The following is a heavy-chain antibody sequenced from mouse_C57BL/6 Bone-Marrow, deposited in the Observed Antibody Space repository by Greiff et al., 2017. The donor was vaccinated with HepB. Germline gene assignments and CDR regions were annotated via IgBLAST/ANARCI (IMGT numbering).Heavy chain of an antibody. V-gene: IGHV1-19*01. Sequence: VQLQQSGPVLVKPGASVKMSCKASGYTFTDYYMNWVKQSHGKSLEWIGVINPYNGGTSYNQKFKGKATLTVDKSSSTAYMELNSLTSEDSAVYYCARPLYFYGIKAWFAYWGHGTLVTVSA. J-gene: IGHJ3*01. CDR3: ARPLYFYGIKAWFAY. CDR1: GYTFTDYY. D-gene: IGHD1-1*01. CDR2: INPYNGGT.